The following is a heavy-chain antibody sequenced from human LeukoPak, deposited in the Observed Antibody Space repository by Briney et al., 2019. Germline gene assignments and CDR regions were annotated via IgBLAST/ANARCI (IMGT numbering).Heavy chain of an antibody. D-gene: IGHD3/OR15-3a*01. CDR2: ISWNSGLI. J-gene: IGHJ4*02. CDR3: AKVGIFGLVTYYFDY. CDR1: GFTFDDYA. Sequence: GGSLRLSCAASGFTFDDYAMHWVRQAPGKGLEWVSGISWNSGLIDYADSVKGRFTISRDNAKNSLFLQMNSLKAEDTAFYYCAKVGIFGLVTYYFDYWGQGTLVTVSS. V-gene: IGHV3-9*01.